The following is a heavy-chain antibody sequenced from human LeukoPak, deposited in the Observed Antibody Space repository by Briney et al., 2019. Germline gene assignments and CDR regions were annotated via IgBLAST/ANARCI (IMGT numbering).Heavy chain of an antibody. CDR2: IWYDGSNK. D-gene: IGHD2-2*01. CDR1: GFTFSSYG. CDR3: ARGDCSSTSCYFAVHSDAFDI. Sequence: PGGSLRLSCAASGFTFSSYGMHWVRQAPGKGLEWVAVIWYDGSNKYYADSVKGRFTISRDNSKNTLYLQMNSLRAEDTAVYYCARGDCSSTSCYFAVHSDAFDIWGQGTMVTVSS. V-gene: IGHV3-33*01. J-gene: IGHJ3*02.